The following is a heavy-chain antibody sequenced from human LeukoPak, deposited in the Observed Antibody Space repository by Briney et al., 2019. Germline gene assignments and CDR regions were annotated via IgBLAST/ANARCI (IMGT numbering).Heavy chain of an antibody. J-gene: IGHJ4*02. D-gene: IGHD6-25*01. CDR2: INHSGST. Sequence: SETLSLTCAVYGGSFSGYYWSWIRQPPGKGLEWIGEINHSGSTNYNPSLKSRVTISVDTSKNQFSLKLSSVTAADTAVYYCARRRLFDYWGQGTLVTVSS. V-gene: IGHV4-34*01. CDR1: GGSFSGYY. CDR3: ARRRLFDY.